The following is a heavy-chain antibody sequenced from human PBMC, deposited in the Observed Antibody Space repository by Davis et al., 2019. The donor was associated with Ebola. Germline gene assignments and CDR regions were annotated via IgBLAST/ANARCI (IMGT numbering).Heavy chain of an antibody. CDR1: GFTFSGSA. Sequence: GESLKISCAASGFTFSGSAMHWVRQASGKGLEWVGRIRSKANSYATAYAASVKGRFTISRDDSKNTAYLQMNSLKTEDTAVYYCTSFTGGDDYWGQGTLVTVSS. CDR3: TSFTGGDDY. CDR2: IRSKANSYAT. J-gene: IGHJ4*02. V-gene: IGHV3-73*01. D-gene: IGHD3-16*01.